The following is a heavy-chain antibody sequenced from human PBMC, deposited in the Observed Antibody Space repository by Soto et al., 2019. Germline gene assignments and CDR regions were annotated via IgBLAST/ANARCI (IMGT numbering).Heavy chain of an antibody. D-gene: IGHD5-18*01. Sequence: GGSLRLSCAASGVTFSSYGMHWVRQAPGKGLEWVAVISYDGSNKYYADSVKGRFTISRDNSKNTLYLQMNSLRAEDTAIYFCAYSYGPRGYYYYGMDVWGQGTTVTVSS. CDR1: GVTFSSYG. J-gene: IGHJ6*02. CDR2: ISYDGSNK. CDR3: AYSYGPRGYYYYGMDV. V-gene: IGHV3-30*03.